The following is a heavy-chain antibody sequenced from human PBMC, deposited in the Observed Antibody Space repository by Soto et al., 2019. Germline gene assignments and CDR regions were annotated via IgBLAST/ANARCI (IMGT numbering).Heavy chain of an antibody. J-gene: IGHJ3*02. D-gene: IGHD2-2*01. CDR1: GGSISSYY. Sequence: SETLSLTCTVSGGSISSYYWSWIRQPPGKGLEWIGYIYYSGSTNYNPSLKSRVTISVDTSKNQFSLKLSSVTAADTAVYYCARYRRVVPAANDAFDIWGQGTMVTVSS. V-gene: IGHV4-59*01. CDR2: IYYSGST. CDR3: ARYRRVVPAANDAFDI.